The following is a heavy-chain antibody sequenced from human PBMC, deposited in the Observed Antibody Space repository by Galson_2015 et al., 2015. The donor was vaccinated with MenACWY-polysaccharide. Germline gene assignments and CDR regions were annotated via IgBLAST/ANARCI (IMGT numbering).Heavy chain of an antibody. Sequence: SVKVSCKASGYTFTSYDINWVRQATGQRLEWMGWMNPNSGNTGYAQKFQGRVTMTRTTSVSTAYMGLSSLTSEDTAVYYCARGRRDTAVAAPAAVLLDYWGQGILVTVSS. CDR3: ARGRRDTAVAAPAAVLLDY. V-gene: IGHV1-8*01. CDR2: MNPNSGNT. CDR1: GYTFTSYD. J-gene: IGHJ4*02. D-gene: IGHD6-19*01.